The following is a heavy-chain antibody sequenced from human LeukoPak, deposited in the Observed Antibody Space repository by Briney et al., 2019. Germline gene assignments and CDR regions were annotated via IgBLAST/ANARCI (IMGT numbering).Heavy chain of an antibody. J-gene: IGHJ4*02. CDR1: GFTFSSYS. Sequence: GGSLRLSCAASGFTFSSYSMNWVRQAPGKGLEWVSSISSSSSYIYYADSVKGRFTISRDNAKNSLYLQMNSLRTEDTAVYYCARDSVYAVVPGVFDYWGQGTLVTVSS. CDR2: ISSSSSYI. D-gene: IGHD5/OR15-5a*01. CDR3: ARDSVYAVVPGVFDY. V-gene: IGHV3-21*01.